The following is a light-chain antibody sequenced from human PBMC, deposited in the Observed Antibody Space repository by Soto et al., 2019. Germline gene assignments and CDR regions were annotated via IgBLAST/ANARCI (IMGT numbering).Light chain of an antibody. J-gene: IGKJ2*01. CDR3: MQGTLPYT. CDR2: WIS. Sequence: VLTQSPLSLPVTLGQPAFISCRSSKSLVDSDGNTLLTWFQQRPGQSPRRLIHWISDRDAGVPDRFSGSGSGTFFTRNISRVEAEDVATYYCMQGTLPYTFGQGTRLDIK. V-gene: IGKV2-30*01. CDR1: KSLVDSDGNTL.